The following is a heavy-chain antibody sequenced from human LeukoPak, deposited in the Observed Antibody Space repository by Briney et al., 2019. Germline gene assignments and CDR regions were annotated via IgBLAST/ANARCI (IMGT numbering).Heavy chain of an antibody. Sequence: SVKVSCKASGGTFSSYAISWVRQAPGQGLEWMGGIIPTFGTANYAQKFQGRVTITADESTSTAYMELSSLRSEDTAVYYCARESMRGQPSLYGGQGTLVTVSS. D-gene: IGHD3-10*01. CDR3: ARESMRGQPSLY. J-gene: IGHJ4*02. CDR1: GGTFSSYA. V-gene: IGHV1-69*01. CDR2: IIPTFGTA.